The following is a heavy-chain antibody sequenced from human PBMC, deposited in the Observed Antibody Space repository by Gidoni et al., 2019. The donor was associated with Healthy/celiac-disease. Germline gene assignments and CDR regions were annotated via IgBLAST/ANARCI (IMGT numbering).Heavy chain of an antibody. D-gene: IGHD5-18*01. Sequence: QVQLVESGGGVVQPGRSLRLSCAASGFTFSSYGMHWVRQAPGKGLEWVAVISYDGSNKYYADSVKGRFTISRDNSKNTLYLQMNSLRAEDTAVYYCAKDSGYSYGSPDYWGQGTLVTVSS. CDR2: ISYDGSNK. CDR3: AKDSGYSYGSPDY. J-gene: IGHJ4*02. CDR1: GFTFSSYG. V-gene: IGHV3-30*18.